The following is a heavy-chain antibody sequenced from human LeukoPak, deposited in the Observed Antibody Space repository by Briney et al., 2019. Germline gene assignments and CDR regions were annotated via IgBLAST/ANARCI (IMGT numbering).Heavy chain of an antibody. CDR3: ARGIWGSGKLDY. CDR1: GFSFGDYS. V-gene: IGHV3-49*04. CDR2: IRSKAYGGTT. D-gene: IGHD3-16*01. J-gene: IGHJ4*02. Sequence: GGSLRLSCTASGFSFGDYSLNWVRQAPGTGLEWVGFIRSKAYGGTTEYAASVKGRFTISRDDSKSIAYLQMNSLETEDTAVYYCARGIWGSGKLDYWSQGALVTVSP.